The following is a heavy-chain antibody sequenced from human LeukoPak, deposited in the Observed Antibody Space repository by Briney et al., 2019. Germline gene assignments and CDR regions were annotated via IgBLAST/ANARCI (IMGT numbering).Heavy chain of an antibody. J-gene: IGHJ6*03. V-gene: IGHV3-48*03. Sequence: PGRSLRLSCAASGFTFSSYEMNWVRQAPGKGLEWVSYISSSGSTIYYADSVKGRFTISRDNAKNSLYLQMNSLRAEDTAVYYCARDNRGSSFYYFYYMDVWGKGTTVTVSS. D-gene: IGHD6-6*01. CDR2: ISSSGSTI. CDR1: GFTFSSYE. CDR3: ARDNRGSSFYYFYYMDV.